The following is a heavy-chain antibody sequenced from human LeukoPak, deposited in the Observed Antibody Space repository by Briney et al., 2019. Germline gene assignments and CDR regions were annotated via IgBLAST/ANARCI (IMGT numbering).Heavy chain of an antibody. J-gene: IGHJ4*02. CDR2: IYHSGNT. D-gene: IGHD6-13*01. CDR3: ARDGYSRNFDY. CDR1: GYSISSGYY. V-gene: IGHV4-38-2*02. Sequence: SETLSLTCTVSGYSISSGYYWGWVRQPPGKGPEWIGSIYHSGNTYYNPSLKSRVSISVDTSKNQFSLRLSSVTAADTAVYYCARDGYSRNFDYWGQGTLVTVSS.